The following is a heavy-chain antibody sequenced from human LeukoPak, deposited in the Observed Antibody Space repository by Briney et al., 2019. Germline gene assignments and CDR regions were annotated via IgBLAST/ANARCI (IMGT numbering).Heavy chain of an antibody. V-gene: IGHV4-61*08. CDR1: GGSISSGDYY. CDR2: IYYTGST. CDR3: ARDLGAYGSGSYYGF. D-gene: IGHD3-10*01. Sequence: SQTLSLTCTVSGGSISSGDYYWSWIRQPPGKGLEWIGHIYYTGSTNYNPSLKGRVSISLDTSKNQFSLKLSSVTAADTAVYFCARDLGAYGSGSYYGFWGQGSLVAVSS. J-gene: IGHJ4*02.